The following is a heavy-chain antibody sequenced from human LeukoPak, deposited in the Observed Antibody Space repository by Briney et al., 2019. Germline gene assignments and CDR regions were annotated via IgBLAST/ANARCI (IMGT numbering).Heavy chain of an antibody. CDR3: ARAGGGWLNVPFDY. CDR1: EFTFSSYS. V-gene: IGHV3-48*01. D-gene: IGHD2-15*01. J-gene: IGHJ4*02. CDR2: ISDRSSII. Sequence: GGSLRLSCEASEFTFSSYSMNWVRQAPGKGLEWVSYISDRSSIIYYADSVKGRFTISRDNAKNSLYLQMSTLRAEDTAVYYCARAGGGWLNVPFDYWGQGTLVTVSS.